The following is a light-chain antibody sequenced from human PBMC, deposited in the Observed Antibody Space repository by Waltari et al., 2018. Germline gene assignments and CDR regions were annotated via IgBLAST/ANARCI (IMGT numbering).Light chain of an antibody. Sequence: DIVMPQSPDSLAVSLGERATINRKSSQSVLYSSNNKNYLAWYQQKPGQPPKLLIYWASTRESGVPDRFTGSGSGTDFTLTISSLQAEDVAVYYCQQYYSGPFTFGQGTRLEIK. CDR1: QSVLYSSNNKNY. CDR3: QQYYSGPFT. V-gene: IGKV4-1*01. CDR2: WAS. J-gene: IGKJ5*01.